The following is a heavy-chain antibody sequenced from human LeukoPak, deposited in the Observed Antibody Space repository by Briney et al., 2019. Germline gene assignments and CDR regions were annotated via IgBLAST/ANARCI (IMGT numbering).Heavy chain of an antibody. V-gene: IGHV3-30*04. CDR1: GFTFSSYA. J-gene: IGHJ3*02. CDR3: ARDHTRLYCSSTSCHRSQTNHDAFDI. D-gene: IGHD2-2*02. Sequence: GGSLRLSCAASGFTFSSYAMHWVRQAPGKGLEWVAVISYDGSNKYYADSVKGRFTISRDNSKNTLYLQMNSLRAEDTAVYYCARDHTRLYCSSTSCHRSQTNHDAFDIWGQGTMATVSS. CDR2: ISYDGSNK.